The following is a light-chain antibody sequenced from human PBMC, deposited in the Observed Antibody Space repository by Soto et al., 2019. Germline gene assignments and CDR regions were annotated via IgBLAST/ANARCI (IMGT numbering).Light chain of an antibody. V-gene: IGKV1-9*01. CDR3: QQVKTYPRT. CDR1: QAAPNP. J-gene: IGKJ4*01. Sequence: DIHFTQSPSFLSASVGARVAVTCRPSQAAPNPMAWYQQKPGKPPKLLVYEASTLHSGVQSRYSGRKSGTQFTITIDSLQPEDFATYYCQQVKTYPRTFGGGTKVDIK. CDR2: EAS.